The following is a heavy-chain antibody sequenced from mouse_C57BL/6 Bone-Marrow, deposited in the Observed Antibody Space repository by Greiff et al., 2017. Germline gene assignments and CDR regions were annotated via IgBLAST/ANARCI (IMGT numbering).Heavy chain of an antibody. J-gene: IGHJ2*01. CDR3: ARSVRRYFDY. CDR2: IDPSDSYT. Sequence: VQLQQPGAELVMPGASVKLSCKASGYTFTSYWMHWVKQRPGQGLEWIAEIDPSDSYTNYNQKFKGKSTLTVDKSSSAAYMQLSSLTSEDPAVYYCARSVRRYFDYWGQGTTLTVSS. CDR1: GYTFTSYW. V-gene: IGHV1-69*01.